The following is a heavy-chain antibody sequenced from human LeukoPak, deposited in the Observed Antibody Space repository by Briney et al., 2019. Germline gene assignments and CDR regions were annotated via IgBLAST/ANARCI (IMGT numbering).Heavy chain of an antibody. CDR2: ISSSSGTI. CDR1: GFSFSYYS. D-gene: IGHD2/OR15-2a*01. J-gene: IGHJ6*02. Sequence: GGSLRLSCAASGFSFSYYSMNWVRQAPGKGLEWVSDISSSSGTIYYADSVKGRFTISRDNAKNSPHLQMNSLRAEDTAVYYCASALGNYYYGMDVWGQGTTVTVSS. V-gene: IGHV3-48*01. CDR3: ASALGNYYYGMDV.